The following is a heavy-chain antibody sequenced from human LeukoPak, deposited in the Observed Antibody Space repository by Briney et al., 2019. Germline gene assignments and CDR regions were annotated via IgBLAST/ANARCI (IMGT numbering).Heavy chain of an antibody. CDR3: AIMYYYGSGSYQGNFDY. J-gene: IGHJ4*02. CDR2: TYYRSKWYN. Sequence: PSQTLSLTCAISGDRVSSNSAAWNWIRQSPSRGLEWLGRTYYRSKWYNDYAVSVKSRITINPDTSKNQFSLQLNSVTPEDTAVYYCAIMYYYGSGSYQGNFDYWGQGTLVTVSS. D-gene: IGHD3-10*01. V-gene: IGHV6-1*01. CDR1: GDRVSSNSAA.